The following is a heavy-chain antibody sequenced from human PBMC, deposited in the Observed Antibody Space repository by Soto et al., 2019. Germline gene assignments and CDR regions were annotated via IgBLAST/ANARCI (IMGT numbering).Heavy chain of an antibody. D-gene: IGHD4-17*01. J-gene: IGHJ6*02. Sequence: QVQLVESGGGVVQPGRSLRLSCAASGFTFSRYAMHWVRKAPGKGLEWVAVIWYDGSNKYNAESVKGRFTISRDNSKNTLYLQMNSLRAEDTAVYYCARKDYGDYGRGMDVWGQGTTVTVSS. V-gene: IGHV3-33*01. CDR2: IWYDGSNK. CDR1: GFTFSRYA. CDR3: ARKDYGDYGRGMDV.